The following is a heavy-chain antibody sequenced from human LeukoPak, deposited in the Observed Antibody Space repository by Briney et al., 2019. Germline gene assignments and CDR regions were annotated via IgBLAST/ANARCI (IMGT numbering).Heavy chain of an antibody. D-gene: IGHD4-11*01. V-gene: IGHV1-3*01. CDR2: INAGNGNT. CDR3: ARGRSPTTSYYYYGMDV. J-gene: IGHJ6*02. CDR1: GYTFTSYA. Sequence: ASVNVSFTASGYTFTSYAMHWVRQAPGQRLEWMGWINAGNGNTKYSQKFQGRVTITRDTSASTAYMELSSLRSEDTAVYYCARGRSPTTSYYYYGMDVWGQGTTVTVSS.